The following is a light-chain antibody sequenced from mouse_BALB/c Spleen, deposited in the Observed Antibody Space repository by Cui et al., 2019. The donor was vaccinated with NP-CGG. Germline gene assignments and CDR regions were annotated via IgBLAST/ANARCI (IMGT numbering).Light chain of an antibody. CDR1: TAAATTNNY. V-gene: IGLV1*01. Sequence: QVVATQESPPTTSPGETVPTTRPPSTAAATTNNYANLVQEKPDLFTGLIGGTNNRAPGVPARFSGSLIGDKAALTSTGAQTEKEAMRQWYSNHWVFGGGTKLTVL. CDR2: GTN. J-gene: IGLJ1*01. CDR3: RQWYSNHWV.